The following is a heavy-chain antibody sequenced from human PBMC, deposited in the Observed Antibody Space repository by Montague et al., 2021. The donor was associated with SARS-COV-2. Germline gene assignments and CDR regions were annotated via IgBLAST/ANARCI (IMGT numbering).Heavy chain of an antibody. CDR2: IYYSGGT. D-gene: IGHD3-10*01. J-gene: IGHJ4*02. Sequence: SETLSLTCTVSGGSITSYYWSWIRQPPGKGLEYIGYIYYSGGTNYNPSLKSRVTMPVDTSKNQFSLKLSSVTAADTAVYYCARGDGHYYGSGTYPYYWGQGTLVTVSS. CDR1: GGSITSYY. V-gene: IGHV4-59*01. CDR3: ARGDGHYYGSGTYPYY.